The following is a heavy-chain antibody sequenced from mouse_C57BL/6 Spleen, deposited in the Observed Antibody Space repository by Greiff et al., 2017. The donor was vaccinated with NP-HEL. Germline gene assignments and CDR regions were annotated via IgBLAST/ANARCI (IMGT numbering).Heavy chain of an antibody. V-gene: IGHV1-55*01. D-gene: IGHD1-1*01. CDR3: ARVFYYYGSSFDY. CDR1: GYTFTSYW. Sequence: VQLQQPGAELVKPGASVKMSCKASGYTFTSYWITWVKQRPGQGLEWIGDIYPGSGSTNYNEKFKSKATLTVDTSSSTAYMQLSSLTSEDSAVYYCARVFYYYGSSFDYWGQGTTLTVSS. CDR2: IYPGSGST. J-gene: IGHJ2*01.